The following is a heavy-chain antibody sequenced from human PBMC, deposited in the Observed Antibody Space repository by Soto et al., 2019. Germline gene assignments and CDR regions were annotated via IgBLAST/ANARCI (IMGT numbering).Heavy chain of an antibody. D-gene: IGHD6-13*01. CDR2: IYPGDSDT. J-gene: IGHJ4*02. CDR3: ARRLGAAAAAYFDF. CDR1: GYSFTTYC. Sequence: GESLKISCKGSGYSFTTYCIGWVRQMPGKGLELMGIIYPGDSDTTYSPSFQGQVTISVDKSINTAYLQWSSLKASDTAMYYCARRLGAAAAAYFDFWGPGTLVTVSS. V-gene: IGHV5-51*01.